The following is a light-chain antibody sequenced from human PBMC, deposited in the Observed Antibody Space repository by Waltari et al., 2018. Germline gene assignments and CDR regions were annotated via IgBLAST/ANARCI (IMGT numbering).Light chain of an antibody. Sequence: EIVLTQSPGTLSLSPGERATLSCRASQSVGTSLAWYQQKRGQAPRLLIYGTFSRATGIPDRFSGGGSGTDFSLTISRLEPEDYAVYYCQHYVRLPATFGQGTKVEIK. V-gene: IGKV3-20*01. CDR3: QHYVRLPAT. CDR2: GTF. J-gene: IGKJ1*01. CDR1: QSVGTS.